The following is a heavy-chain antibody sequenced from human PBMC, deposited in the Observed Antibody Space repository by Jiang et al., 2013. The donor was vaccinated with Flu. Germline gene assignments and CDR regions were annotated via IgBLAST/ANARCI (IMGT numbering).Heavy chain of an antibody. CDR3: ARSISGLPSWPFDY. V-gene: IGHV7-4-1*02. Sequence: RQAPGQGLEWIGWTQPRHWEPTYAQGFTGRFVFSLDTSVSTAYLQISSLKAEDTAVYYCARSISGLPSWPFDYWGQGTLVTVSS. D-gene: IGHD1-14*01. J-gene: IGHJ4*02. CDR2: TQPRHWEP.